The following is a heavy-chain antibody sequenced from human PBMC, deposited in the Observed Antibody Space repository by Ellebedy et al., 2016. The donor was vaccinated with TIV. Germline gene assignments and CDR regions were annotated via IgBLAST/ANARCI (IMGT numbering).Heavy chain of an antibody. CDR1: GGSISNYY. D-gene: IGHD4-17*01. V-gene: IGHV4-4*07. CDR2: VYNTGSS. Sequence: MPSETLSLTCTVSGGSISNYYWSWIRQPAGKGLEWIGRVYNTGSSNQNPSLKNRITMSLDTSKNQVSLRLSSVTAADTAMYYCAKDTGRYFDLWGRGTLVAVSS. J-gene: IGHJ2*01. CDR3: AKDTGRYFDL.